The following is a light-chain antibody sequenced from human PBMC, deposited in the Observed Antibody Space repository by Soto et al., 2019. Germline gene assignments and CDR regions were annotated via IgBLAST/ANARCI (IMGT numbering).Light chain of an antibody. CDR1: QGISSY. Sequence: AIRMTQSPSSLSASTGDRVTITCRASQGISSYLAWYQQKPGKAPKLLIYAASTLQSGVPSRFSGSGSGTDFTLTISCLHSEDFATYYCQQYHSYPRTFGQGTKVDI. CDR3: QQYHSYPRT. J-gene: IGKJ1*01. V-gene: IGKV1-8*01. CDR2: AAS.